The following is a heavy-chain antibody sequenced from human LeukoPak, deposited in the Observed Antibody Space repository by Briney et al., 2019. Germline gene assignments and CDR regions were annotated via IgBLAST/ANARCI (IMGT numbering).Heavy chain of an antibody. CDR2: IIPIFGTA. CDR3: AREGTSSAPGAFDI. CDR1: GGTFSTYA. D-gene: IGHD3-10*01. V-gene: IGHV1-69*13. J-gene: IGHJ3*02. Sequence: ASVKVSCKASGGTFSTYAISWVRQAPGQGLEWMGGIIPIFGTANYAQKFQGRVTITADESTSTSYMELSSLRSEDTAVYYCAREGTSSAPGAFDIWGQGTMVTVSS.